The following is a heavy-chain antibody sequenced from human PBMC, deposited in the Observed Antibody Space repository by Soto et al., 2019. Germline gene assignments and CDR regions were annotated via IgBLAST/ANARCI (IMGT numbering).Heavy chain of an antibody. CDR1: GFTFSSYW. V-gene: IGHV3-7*01. Sequence: GWSLRLSCAASGFTFSSYWMSWVRQAPGKGLEWVANIKQDGSEKYYVDSVKGRFTISRDNAKNSLYLQMNSLRAEDTAVYYCARVPMVRGVIAYYYYGMDVWGQGTTVTASS. CDR2: IKQDGSEK. J-gene: IGHJ6*02. D-gene: IGHD3-10*01. CDR3: ARVPMVRGVIAYYYYGMDV.